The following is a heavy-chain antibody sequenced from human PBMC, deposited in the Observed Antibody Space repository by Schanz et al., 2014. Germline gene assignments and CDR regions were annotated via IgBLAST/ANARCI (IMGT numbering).Heavy chain of an antibody. CDR1: TSLFSRSV. CDR3: ARDKGGYYPFDY. J-gene: IGHJ4*02. CDR2: INSDGTTT. Sequence: EVQLVESGGGLVQPGGSLRLSCAVSTSLFSRSVIHWVRQAPGKGLVWVSHINSDGTTTTYADSVKGRFTISRDNAKNSLYLQMNSLRAEDTAVYYCARDKGGYYPFDYWGQGSLVTVSS. D-gene: IGHD3-22*01. V-gene: IGHV3-74*01.